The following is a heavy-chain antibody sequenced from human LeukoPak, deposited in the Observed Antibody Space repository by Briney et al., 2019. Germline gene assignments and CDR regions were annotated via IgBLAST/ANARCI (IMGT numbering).Heavy chain of an antibody. CDR1: GYTFASYY. V-gene: IGHV1-46*01. CDR3: ARDSKQQLVDY. D-gene: IGHD6-13*01. J-gene: IGHJ4*02. CDR2: INPSGGST. Sequence: ASVKVSCKASGYTFASYYMHWVRQAPGQGLEWMGIINPSGGSTSYAQKFQGRVTMTRDTSTSTVYMELSSLRSEDTAVYYCARDSKQQLVDYWGQGTLVTVSS.